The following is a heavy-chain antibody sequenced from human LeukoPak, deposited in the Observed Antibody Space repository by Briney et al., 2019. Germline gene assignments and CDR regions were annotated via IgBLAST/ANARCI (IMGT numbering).Heavy chain of an antibody. D-gene: IGHD3-16*01. CDR1: GFTFSSYS. CDR2: ISSSSSYI. CDR3: ARVLGAYSNIYGPDFDY. J-gene: IGHJ4*02. Sequence: GSLRLSCAASGFTFSSYSMNWVRQAPGKGLEWVSSISSSSSYIYYADSVKGRFTISRDNAKNSLYLQMNSLRAEDTAVYYCARVLGAYSNIYGPDFDYWGQGALVTVSS. V-gene: IGHV3-21*01.